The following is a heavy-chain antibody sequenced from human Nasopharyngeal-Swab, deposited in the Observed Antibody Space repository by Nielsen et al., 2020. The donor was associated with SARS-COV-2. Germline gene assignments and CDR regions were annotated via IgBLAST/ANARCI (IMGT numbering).Heavy chain of an antibody. D-gene: IGHD2-2*01. J-gene: IGHJ4*02. CDR2: INHSGST. V-gene: IGHV4-34*01. Sequence: WIRQPPGKGLEWIGEINHSGSTNYNPSLKSRVTISVDTSKNQFSLKLSSVTAADTAVYYCARDRVVVPAATRGNFDYWGQGTLVTVSS. CDR3: ARDRVVVPAATRGNFDY.